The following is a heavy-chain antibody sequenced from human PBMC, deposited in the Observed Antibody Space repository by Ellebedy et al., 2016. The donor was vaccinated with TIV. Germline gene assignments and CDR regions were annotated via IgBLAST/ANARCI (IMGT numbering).Heavy chain of an antibody. CDR3: ARHMNTAMTNDH. J-gene: IGHJ4*02. V-gene: IGHV5-10-1*01. CDR2: IDPSDSYI. D-gene: IGHD5-18*01. Sequence: GESLKISCTGSGYSFTTYWISWVRQMPGKGLEWMGRIDPSDSYIMYSPSFQGHVTISVDKSISTAYLQWSSLKASDTAMYYCARHMNTAMTNDHWGQGTLVTVSS. CDR1: GYSFTTYW.